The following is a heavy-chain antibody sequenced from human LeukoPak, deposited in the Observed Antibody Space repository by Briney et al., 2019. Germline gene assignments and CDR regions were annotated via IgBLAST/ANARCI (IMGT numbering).Heavy chain of an antibody. J-gene: IGHJ4*02. Sequence: SETLSLTCAVSDGSLSGYYWTWIRQPPGKGLEWIAEFNPDGSTFYNPSLTGRVTISAGTSRSQFSLELRSVTAADTAFYYCARARSTVTTYFDSWGQGTLVTVSP. CDR1: DGSLSGYY. CDR3: ARARSTVTTYFDS. CDR2: FNPDGST. V-gene: IGHV4-34*01. D-gene: IGHD4-17*01.